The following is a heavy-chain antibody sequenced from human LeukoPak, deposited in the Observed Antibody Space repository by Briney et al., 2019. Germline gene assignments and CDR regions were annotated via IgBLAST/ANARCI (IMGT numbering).Heavy chain of an antibody. J-gene: IGHJ4*02. CDR2: IRSKANSYAT. Sequence: GGSLRLSCAASGFTFSGSAMHWVRQASGKGLEWVGRIRSKANSYATAYAASVEGRFTISRDDSKNTAYLQMNSLKTEDTAVYYCTRHHPIVVVASHWGQGTLVTVSS. V-gene: IGHV3-73*01. CDR1: GFTFSGSA. CDR3: TRHHPIVVVASH. D-gene: IGHD2-15*01.